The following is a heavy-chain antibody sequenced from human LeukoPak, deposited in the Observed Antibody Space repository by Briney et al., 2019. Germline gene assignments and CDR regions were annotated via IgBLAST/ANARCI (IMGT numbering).Heavy chain of an antibody. V-gene: IGHV3-53*01. Sequence: PGGSLRLSCAASGFTVSSNYMSWVRQAPGKGLEWVPVIYSGGSTYYADSVKGRFTISRDNSKNTLYLQMNSLRAEDTAVYYCAREGRYDFWSGPDVHWGQGTLVTVSS. J-gene: IGHJ4*02. CDR2: IYSGGST. D-gene: IGHD3-3*01. CDR1: GFTVSSNY. CDR3: AREGRYDFWSGPDVH.